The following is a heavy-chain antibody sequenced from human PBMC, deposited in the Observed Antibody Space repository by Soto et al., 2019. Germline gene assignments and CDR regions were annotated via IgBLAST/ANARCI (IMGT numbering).Heavy chain of an antibody. J-gene: IGHJ3*02. V-gene: IGHV1-8*01. CDR2: MNPNSGNT. D-gene: IGHD4-17*01. CDR1: GYTFTSYD. Sequence: QVQLVQSGAEVKKPGASVKVSCKASGYTFTSYDINWVRQATGQGLEWMGWMNPNSGNTGYAQKFQGRVTMTRNTSISTAYMELSSLRSEDTAVYYCARGPPLYGDLLIAFDIWGQGTMVTVSS. CDR3: ARGPPLYGDLLIAFDI.